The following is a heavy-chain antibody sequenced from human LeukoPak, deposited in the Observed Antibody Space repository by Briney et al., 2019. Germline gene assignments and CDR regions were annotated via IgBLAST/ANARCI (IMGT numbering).Heavy chain of an antibody. Sequence: GGSLRLSCAASGFTFSSYSIHWVRQAPGKGLEWVAVLSADVTSEYYADSVKGRFTISRDNSKNTLFLQMSSLRTEDTAVYYCARASDYGPSLWSYFDLWGRGTLVTVSS. J-gene: IGHJ2*01. CDR1: GFTFSSYS. CDR3: ARASDYGPSLWSYFDL. V-gene: IGHV3-30-3*01. CDR2: LSADVTSE. D-gene: IGHD4-17*01.